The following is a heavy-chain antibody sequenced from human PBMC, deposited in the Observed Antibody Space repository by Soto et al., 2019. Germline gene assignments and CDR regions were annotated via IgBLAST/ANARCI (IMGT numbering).Heavy chain of an antibody. CDR2: IKTKTDGGTT. CDR1: GFTFDTAW. Sequence: GGSLRLSCAASGFTFDTAWMNWVRRAPGKGLEWVGRIKTKTDGGTTDYAAPVKGRFVISRDDSKNTLYLQMNSLKTEDAAVYYCTTGYATIDYYGMDVWGQGTTVTVSS. J-gene: IGHJ6*02. V-gene: IGHV3-15*07. CDR3: TTGYATIDYYGMDV. D-gene: IGHD5-12*01.